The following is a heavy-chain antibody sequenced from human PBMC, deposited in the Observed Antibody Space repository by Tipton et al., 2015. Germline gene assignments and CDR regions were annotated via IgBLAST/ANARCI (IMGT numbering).Heavy chain of an antibody. CDR2: INPSNGNT. CDR1: GYTFTNYY. J-gene: IGHJ4*02. CDR3: ARGDYDILTGHYKGGPLDY. D-gene: IGHD3-9*01. V-gene: IGHV1-46*01. Sequence: QLVQSGAEVKKPGASVKVSCKASGYTFTNYYMHWVRQAPGQGLEWMGIINPSNGNTDYAKKFQDRLTVTRDTSTSTVYMELSSLSSQDTAVYYCARGDYDILTGHYKGGPLDYWGQGTLVTVSS.